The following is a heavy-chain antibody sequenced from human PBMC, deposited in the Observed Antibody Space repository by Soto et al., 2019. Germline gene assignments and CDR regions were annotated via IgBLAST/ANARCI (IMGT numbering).Heavy chain of an antibody. V-gene: IGHV3-30*18. Sequence: PGGSLRLSCAASGFTFRSFGMHWIRQAPGKGLEWVALISYDGTNKYYADSVRGRFTISRDNSKNTLYLEMNTLRVEDTAVYYCAKVLPATGIEGGGDAFDIWGQGTKVTVSS. CDR2: ISYDGTNK. J-gene: IGHJ3*02. CDR3: AKVLPATGIEGGGDAFDI. D-gene: IGHD1-26*01. CDR1: GFTFRSFG.